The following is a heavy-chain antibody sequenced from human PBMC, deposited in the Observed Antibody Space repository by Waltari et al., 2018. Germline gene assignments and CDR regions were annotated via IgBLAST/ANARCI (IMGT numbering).Heavy chain of an antibody. CDR3: ARRQLGGPFDP. J-gene: IGHJ5*02. V-gene: IGHV1-69*12. Sequence: QVQLVQSGAEVKKPGSSVKVSCKASGGTFGSYGITWVRQAPGEGLEWMGGICPIFGTAPNYAQKFQGRLTVTAGESTATVYMDLSGLRSDDTAVYYCARRQLGGPFDPWGQGTLVSVSS. CDR1: GGTFGSYG. D-gene: IGHD3-16*01. CDR2: ICPIFGTAP.